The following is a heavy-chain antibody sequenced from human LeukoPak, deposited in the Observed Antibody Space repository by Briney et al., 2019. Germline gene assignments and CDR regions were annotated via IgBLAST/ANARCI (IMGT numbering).Heavy chain of an antibody. J-gene: IGHJ4*02. D-gene: IGHD6-19*01. CDR3: ASGIAVASYFDY. CDR1: GGSFSGYY. CDR2: INHSGST. V-gene: IGHV4-34*01. Sequence: SETLSLTCAVYGGSFSGYYWSWIRQPPGKGLEWIGEINHSGSTNYNPSLKSRVTISVDTSKNQFSLKLSSVTAADTAVYYCASGIAVASYFDYWGQGTLVIVSS.